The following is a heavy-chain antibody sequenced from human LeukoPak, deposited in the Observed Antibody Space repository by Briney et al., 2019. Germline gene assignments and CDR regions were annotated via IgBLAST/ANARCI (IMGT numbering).Heavy chain of an antibody. Sequence: GGSLRPSCAASGITFSEAWLSWVRQAPGKGLEWVGRIMSKSDGGTTDYAAPVKGRFTISRDDSTNTLYLQMNILKIEDTAVYYCSSGTPVDYWGQGTLVTVSS. CDR2: IMSKSDGGTT. CDR1: GITFSEAW. J-gene: IGHJ4*02. D-gene: IGHD1-26*01. V-gene: IGHV3-15*07. CDR3: SSGTPVDY.